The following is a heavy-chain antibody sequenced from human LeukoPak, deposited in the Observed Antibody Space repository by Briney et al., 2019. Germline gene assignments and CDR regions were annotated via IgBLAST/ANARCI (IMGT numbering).Heavy chain of an antibody. D-gene: IGHD1-26*01. CDR1: SGSISSGSDY. Sequence: PSQTLSLTCNVSSGSISSGSDYWSWIRQPAGKGLEWIGRIYTSGSTNYNPSLKSRVTISVDTSKNQFSLKLTSVTAADTAVYYCARESLGPPYYFDYWGQGTLVTVSS. J-gene: IGHJ4*02. CDR2: IYTSGST. V-gene: IGHV4-61*02. CDR3: ARESLGPPYYFDY.